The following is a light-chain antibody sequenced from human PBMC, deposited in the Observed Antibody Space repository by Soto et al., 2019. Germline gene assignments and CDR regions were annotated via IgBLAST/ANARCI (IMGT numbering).Light chain of an antibody. V-gene: IGKV1-9*01. CDR1: QDFSSY. CDR2: VAS. J-gene: IGKJ4*01. Sequence: DIQLTQSPSFLSASIGDRVTITCRASQDFSSYLAWYQQKTGKAPNLLIYVASTLQSGVPSRFSGSGSGTEFTLTSSSVQPEDFATYYCQQRNSFPLTCGGGTKV. CDR3: QQRNSFPLT.